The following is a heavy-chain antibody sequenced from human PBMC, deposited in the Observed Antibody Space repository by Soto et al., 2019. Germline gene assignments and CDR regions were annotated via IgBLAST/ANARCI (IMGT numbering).Heavy chain of an antibody. D-gene: IGHD5-18*01. CDR3: ARAPGGLGDTAMDNPGAFDI. V-gene: IGHV4-31*03. Sequence: SETLSLTCTVSGGSISSGGYYWSWIRQHPGKGLEWIGYIYYSGSTYYNPSLKSRVTISVDTSKNQFSLKLSSVTAADTAVYYCARAPGGLGDTAMDNPGAFDIWGQGTMVTVSS. CDR1: GGSISSGGYY. CDR2: IYYSGST. J-gene: IGHJ3*02.